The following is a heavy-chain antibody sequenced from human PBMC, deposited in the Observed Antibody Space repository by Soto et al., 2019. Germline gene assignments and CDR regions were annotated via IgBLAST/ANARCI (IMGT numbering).Heavy chain of an antibody. V-gene: IGHV6-1*01. CDR1: VDRVRRSTDS. Sequence: QPIPLPWEISVDRVRRSTDSLNWITQSPSRGPEWLGRIYYRSTWSFDYALSVRSRITIAPDTSKNQFSLHLDSLTPEDTALYYCAGVTWFRSMDVWGQGTTV. J-gene: IGHJ6*02. CDR3: AGVTWFRSMDV. D-gene: IGHD3-10*01. CDR2: IYYRSTWSF.